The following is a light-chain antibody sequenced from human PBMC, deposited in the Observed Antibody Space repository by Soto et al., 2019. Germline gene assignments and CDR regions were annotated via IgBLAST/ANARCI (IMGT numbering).Light chain of an antibody. V-gene: IGLV1-40*01. Sequence: QSVLTQPPSVSGAPGQRVTISCTGSSSNIGAGYDVHWYQQLPVTAPKLLIYGNNNRPSGVPDRFSGSKSGSSASLAITGLHVDDEADYYCSSYTDSSNYVFGTGTKLTVL. CDR2: GNN. CDR3: SSYTDSSNYV. CDR1: SSNIGAGYD. J-gene: IGLJ1*01.